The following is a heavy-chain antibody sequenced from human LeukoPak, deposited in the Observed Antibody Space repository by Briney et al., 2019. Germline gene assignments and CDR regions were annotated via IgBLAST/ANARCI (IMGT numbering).Heavy chain of an antibody. CDR2: IYYSGRT. CDR1: GDSISSSNYY. V-gene: IGHV4-39*02. J-gene: IGHJ4*02. D-gene: IGHD3-22*01. CDR3: ARLYYYDSSGPPL. Sequence: SETLSLTCTISGDSISSSNYYWGRIRQPPGKGLEWIGNIYYSGRTYYNPSLKSRVTISVDTSKNDFSPKLSSVTAADTAVYYCARLYYYDSSGPPLWGQGTMVAVSS.